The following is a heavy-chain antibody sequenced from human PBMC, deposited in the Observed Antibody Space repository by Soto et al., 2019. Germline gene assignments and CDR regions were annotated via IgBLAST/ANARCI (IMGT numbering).Heavy chain of an antibody. V-gene: IGHV3-30*03. Sequence: PWWSLRLSCSASVFTCSSYGMHWFRQAPGKGLEWVAVISYDGSNKYYADSVKGRFTISRDNSKNTLYLQMNSLRAEDTAVYYCTQSADGYNNYWGQGTLVTVSS. D-gene: IGHD5-12*01. CDR2: ISYDGSNK. J-gene: IGHJ4*02. CDR1: VFTCSSYG. CDR3: TQSADGYNNY.